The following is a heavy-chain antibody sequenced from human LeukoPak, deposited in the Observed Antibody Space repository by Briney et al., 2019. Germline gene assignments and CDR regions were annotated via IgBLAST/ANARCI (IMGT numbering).Heavy chain of an antibody. CDR3: ARDYIGGWNDH. J-gene: IGHJ4*02. CDR1: VFTFSSYW. D-gene: IGHD3-16*01. V-gene: IGHV3-7*01. Sequence: GGSLRPSCSASVFTFSSYWMSWVRQTTGKGLECVAKIREDGNEKFYVDSVKGRFTISRDNAKNSVYLQMNSLRVEDTAVYFCARDYIGGWNDHWGQGTLVTVSS. CDR2: IREDGNEK.